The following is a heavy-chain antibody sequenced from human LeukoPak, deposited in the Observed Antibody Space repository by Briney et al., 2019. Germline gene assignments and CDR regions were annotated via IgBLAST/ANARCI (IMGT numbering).Heavy chain of an antibody. Sequence: GGSLRLSCAASGFTFSSYNMNWVRQAPGKGLEWVSYISSSGSTIYYADSVKGRFTISRDNAKNSLYLQMNSLRAEDTALYYCAKAGDSGYDWFYFDYWGQGTLVTVSS. J-gene: IGHJ4*02. D-gene: IGHD5-12*01. CDR1: GFTFSSYN. V-gene: IGHV3-48*04. CDR2: ISSSGSTI. CDR3: AKAGDSGYDWFYFDY.